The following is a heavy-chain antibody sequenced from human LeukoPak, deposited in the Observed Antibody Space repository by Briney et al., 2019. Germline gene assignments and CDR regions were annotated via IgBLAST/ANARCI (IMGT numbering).Heavy chain of an antibody. CDR2: ISGSGSST. CDR1: GFTFGSYA. CDR3: AKDGNGYGLDY. J-gene: IGHJ4*02. V-gene: IGHV3-23*01. Sequence: GGSLRLSCAASGFTFGSYAMRWVRQAPGKGLEWVSGISGSGSSTYYADSVKGRFTISRDNSKNTLYLQMNSLRAEDTAVYYCAKDGNGYGLDYWGQGTLVTVSP. D-gene: IGHD5-12*01.